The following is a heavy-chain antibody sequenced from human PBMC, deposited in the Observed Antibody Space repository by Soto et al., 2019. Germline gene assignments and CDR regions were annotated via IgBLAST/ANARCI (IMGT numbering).Heavy chain of an antibody. Sequence: SETLSLTCTVSGGSISSYYWSWIRQPPGKGLEWIGYIYYSGSTNYNPSLKSRVTISVDTSKNQFSLKLGSVTAADTAVYYCARGYCSSTSCPPGYYYYMDVWGKGTTVTVSS. CDR1: GGSISSYY. CDR3: ARGYCSSTSCPPGYYYYMDV. J-gene: IGHJ6*03. CDR2: IYYSGST. D-gene: IGHD2-2*01. V-gene: IGHV4-59*01.